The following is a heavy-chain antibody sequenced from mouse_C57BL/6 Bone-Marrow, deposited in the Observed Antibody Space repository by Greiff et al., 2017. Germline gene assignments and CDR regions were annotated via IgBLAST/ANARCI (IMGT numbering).Heavy chain of an antibody. D-gene: IGHD2-3*01. CDR2: IDPSDSYT. V-gene: IGHV1-69*01. CDR1: GYTFTSYW. J-gene: IGHJ2*01. Sequence: QVQLQQPGAELVMPGASVKLSCKASGYTFTSYWMHWVKQRPGQGLEWIGEIDPSDSYTNYNQKFKGKSTFTVDKSSSTAYMQLSSLTSEDSAVYYCAREGWFYFDYRGQGTTLTVSS. CDR3: AREGWFYFDY.